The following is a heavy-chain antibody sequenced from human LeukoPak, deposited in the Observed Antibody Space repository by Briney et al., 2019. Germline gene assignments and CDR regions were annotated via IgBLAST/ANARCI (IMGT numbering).Heavy chain of an antibody. V-gene: IGHV4-34*01. D-gene: IGHD1-1*01. Sequence: PSETLSLTCAVYGGSFSGYYWSWIRQPPGKGLEWIGEINHSGSTYYNPSLKSRVTISVDTSKNQFSLKLSSVTAADTAVYYCATPGPLEGTLDAFDIWGQGTMVTVSS. CDR3: ATPGPLEGTLDAFDI. J-gene: IGHJ3*02. CDR2: INHSGST. CDR1: GGSFSGYY.